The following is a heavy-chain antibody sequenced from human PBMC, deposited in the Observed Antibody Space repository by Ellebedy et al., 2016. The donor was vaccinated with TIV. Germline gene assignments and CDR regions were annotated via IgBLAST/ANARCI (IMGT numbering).Heavy chain of an antibody. CDR2: INHDGAIK. V-gene: IGHV3-11*01. CDR1: GFSFREYY. Sequence: GGSLRLSCAASGFSFREYYMSWIRQAPGKGLECVAYINHDGAIKYYADAFRGRFTVSRDNAENSLHLQMNSLRAEDTAVYYCARNRNDFDANGYWNYWGPGAQVTVSS. CDR3: ARNRNDFDANGYWNY. J-gene: IGHJ4*02. D-gene: IGHD3-22*01.